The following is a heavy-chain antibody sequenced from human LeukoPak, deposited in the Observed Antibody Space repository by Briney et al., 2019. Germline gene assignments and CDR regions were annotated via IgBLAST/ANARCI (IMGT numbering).Heavy chain of an antibody. CDR2: IRSKAYGGTT. CDR3: TRVRLQRNFDY. Sequence: GGSLRLSCTASGFTFGDYAMNWVRQAPGKGLEWVGFIRSKAYGGTTEYAASVKGRFTISRDDSKSIAYLQMNSLKTEDTAVYYCTRVRLQRNFDYWGQGTLVIVSS. V-gene: IGHV3-49*04. D-gene: IGHD5-24*01. CDR1: GFTFGDYA. J-gene: IGHJ4*02.